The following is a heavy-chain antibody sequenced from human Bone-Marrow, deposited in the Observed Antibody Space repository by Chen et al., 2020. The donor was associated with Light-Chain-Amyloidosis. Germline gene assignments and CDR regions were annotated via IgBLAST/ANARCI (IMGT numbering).Heavy chain of an antibody. J-gene: IGHJ4*02. Sequence: QLQLQESGPGLVKTSETLSLTCTVSSGSISSDNYYWGWIRQPPGQGLEWIGSIYFRGDTYYRPSLRCRVTISVDTSKNQFSLILNSMTAADTAVYYCVRQRRGIGWLPVYWGQGTLVTVSS. CDR1: SGSISSDNYY. D-gene: IGHD3-9*01. CDR3: VRQRRGIGWLPVY. CDR2: IYFRGDT. V-gene: IGHV4-39*01.